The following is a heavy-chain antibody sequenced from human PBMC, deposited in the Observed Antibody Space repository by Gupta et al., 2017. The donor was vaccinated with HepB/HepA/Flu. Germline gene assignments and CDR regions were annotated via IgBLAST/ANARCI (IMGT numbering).Heavy chain of an antibody. J-gene: IGHJ4*02. CDR3: TKALDF. Sequence: QVQLMESGGGVVQPGGSLRLSCAASGFTFSTFAMHWVRQPPGKGLEWVAFISPDGSDEYYTDSVKGRFTISRDNSRNSLHLQMNSLETDDTAVYFCTKALDFWGRGTLVTVSS. V-gene: IGHV3-30*18. CDR1: GFTFSTFA. CDR2: ISPDGSDE.